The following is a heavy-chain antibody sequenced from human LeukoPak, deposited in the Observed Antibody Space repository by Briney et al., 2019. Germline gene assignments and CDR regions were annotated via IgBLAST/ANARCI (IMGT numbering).Heavy chain of an antibody. Sequence: SVKVSSKASGGTFSSYAISWVRQAPGQGLEWMGGIIPIFGTANYAQKFQGRVTITADESTSTAYMELSSLRSEDTAVYYCATKLGYCSGGSCYFILDYWGQGTLVTVSS. CDR1: GGTFSSYA. V-gene: IGHV1-69*01. D-gene: IGHD2-15*01. CDR3: ATKLGYCSGGSCYFILDY. CDR2: IIPIFGTA. J-gene: IGHJ4*02.